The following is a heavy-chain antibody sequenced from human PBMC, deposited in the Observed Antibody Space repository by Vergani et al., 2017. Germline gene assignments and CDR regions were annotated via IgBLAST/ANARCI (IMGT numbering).Heavy chain of an antibody. CDR3: AKDQAWLELWGGGLDP. Sequence: QVQLVQSGAEVKKPGASVKVSCKASGYTFTSYYMHWVRQAPGQGLEWMGIINPSGGSTSYAQKFQGRVTMTRETSTSTVYMERSSLRSEDTGVYYCAKDQAWLELWGGGLDPWGQGTLVTVSS. CDR2: INPSGGST. V-gene: IGHV1-46*01. CDR1: GYTFTSYY. J-gene: IGHJ5*02. D-gene: IGHD1-7*01.